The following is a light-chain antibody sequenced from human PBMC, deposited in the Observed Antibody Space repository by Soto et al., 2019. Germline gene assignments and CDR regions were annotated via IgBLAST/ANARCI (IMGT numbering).Light chain of an antibody. CDR3: QTWGTGIHYV. Sequence: QLVLTQSPSASASLGASVKLTCTLSCGHSSYAIAWHQQQPEKGPRYLMKLNSDGSHSKGDGIPDRFSGSSSGAERYLTISSLQSEDEADYYCQTWGTGIHYVFGTGTKLTVL. J-gene: IGLJ1*01. V-gene: IGLV4-69*01. CDR1: CGHSSYA. CDR2: LNSDGSH.